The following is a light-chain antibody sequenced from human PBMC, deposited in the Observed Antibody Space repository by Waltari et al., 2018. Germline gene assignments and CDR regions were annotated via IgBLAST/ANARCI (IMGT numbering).Light chain of an antibody. CDR3: QQYHGLPLT. J-gene: IGKJ4*01. V-gene: IGKV1-33*01. CDR1: HDIRDD. CDR2: GAS. Sequence: DIQMTQSPSSLSASVGDKVTITCQASHDIRDDLNWYQQKRGKAPKLLIYGASNLETGVSSRFSGGRSGTDFISSINNVQPEDIGTYYCQQYHGLPLTFGGGTTVEI.